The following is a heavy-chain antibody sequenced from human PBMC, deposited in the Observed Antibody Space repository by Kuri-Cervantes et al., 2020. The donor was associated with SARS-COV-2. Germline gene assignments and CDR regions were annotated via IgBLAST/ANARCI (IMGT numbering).Heavy chain of an antibody. CDR2: ISAYNGLT. Sequence: ASVKVSCKASGYTFSNYGISWVRQAPGQGLQWMGWISAYNGLTDYAQKFQGRVTMTTDTSTSTAYMELRSLRTDDTAMYYCARANGVVATLGGFDSWGQGTLVTVSS. V-gene: IGHV1-18*01. CDR3: ARANGVVATLGGFDS. D-gene: IGHD5-12*01. J-gene: IGHJ4*02. CDR1: GYTFSNYG.